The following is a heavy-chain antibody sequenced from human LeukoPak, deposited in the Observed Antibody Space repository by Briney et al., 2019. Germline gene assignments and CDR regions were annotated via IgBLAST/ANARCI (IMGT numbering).Heavy chain of an antibody. Sequence: PGGSLRLSCAVSGFTFTDYWMNWVRQAPGKGLEWVASIRQDGGEKSYVDSVKGRFTISRDNTKNSLYLQMNSLRAEDTALYYCARSVAASRDYWGQGTLVTVSS. V-gene: IGHV3-7*03. J-gene: IGHJ4*02. D-gene: IGHD2-15*01. CDR3: ARSVAASRDY. CDR1: GFTFTDYW. CDR2: IRQDGGEK.